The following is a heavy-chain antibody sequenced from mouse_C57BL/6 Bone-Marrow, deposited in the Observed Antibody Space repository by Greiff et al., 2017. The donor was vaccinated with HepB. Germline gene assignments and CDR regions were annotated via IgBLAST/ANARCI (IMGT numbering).Heavy chain of an antibody. J-gene: IGHJ4*01. Sequence: QVQLQQSGAELVRPGASVTLSCKASGYTFTDYEMHWVKQTPVHGLEWIGAIDPETGGTAYNQKFKGKAILTADKSSSTAYMKLRSLTSEDSAVYYCTRDGVDYAMDYWGQGTSVTVSS. CDR2: IDPETGGT. CDR1: GYTFTDYE. D-gene: IGHD1-1*01. V-gene: IGHV1-15*01. CDR3: TRDGVDYAMDY.